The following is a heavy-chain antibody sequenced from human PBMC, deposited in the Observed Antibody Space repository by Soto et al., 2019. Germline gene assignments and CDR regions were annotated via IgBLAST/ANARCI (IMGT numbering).Heavy chain of an antibody. J-gene: IGHJ4*02. V-gene: IGHV3-23*01. D-gene: IGHD3-10*01. CDR3: AKRRLNAYGYIEY. CDR1: GFSFSDYG. CDR2: IHGNGGSP. Sequence: GGSLRLSCAASGFSFSDYGMSWVRQAPGKGLEWVSAIHGNGGSPYYADSVKGRVIISRDNSKNTLHLQLNSLRAEDTAIYYCAKRRLNAYGYIEYWGQGALVTVSS.